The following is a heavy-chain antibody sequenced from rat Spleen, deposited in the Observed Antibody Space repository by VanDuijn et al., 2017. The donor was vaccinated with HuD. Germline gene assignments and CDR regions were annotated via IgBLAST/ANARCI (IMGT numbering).Heavy chain of an antibody. V-gene: IGHV5S13*01. J-gene: IGHJ4*01. D-gene: IGHD1-1*01. CDR1: GFTFTNYD. CDR3: GRHAGYYSGDYVMDA. CDR2: ISSGGGNT. Sequence: EVQLVESGGGLVQPGRSLKLSCAASGFTFTNYDMAWVRQAPTKGLEWIASISSGGGNTYYRDSVKGRFTLSRDNAKNTQYLLMDSLRSEDTATYYCGRHAGYYSGDYVMDAWGQGASVTVSS.